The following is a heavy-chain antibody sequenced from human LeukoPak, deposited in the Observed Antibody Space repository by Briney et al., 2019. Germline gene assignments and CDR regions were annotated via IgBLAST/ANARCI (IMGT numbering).Heavy chain of an antibody. Sequence: SETLSLTCAVYGGSFSGYYWSWIRQPPGKGLEWIGEINHSGSTNYNPSLKSRVTISVDTSKNQFSLKLSSVTAADTAVYYCARVNYGSGSYCSPFDYWGQGTLVTVSS. D-gene: IGHD3-10*01. V-gene: IGHV4-34*01. CDR1: GGSFSGYY. J-gene: IGHJ4*02. CDR3: ARVNYGSGSYCSPFDY. CDR2: INHSGST.